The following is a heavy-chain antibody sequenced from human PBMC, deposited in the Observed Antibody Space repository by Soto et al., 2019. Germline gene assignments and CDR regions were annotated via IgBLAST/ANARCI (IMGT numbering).Heavy chain of an antibody. CDR3: ARQYSTSLLDY. Sequence: PSETLSLTCTVSGGSLNCFIDYWVWVRQPPGKGLEWIGSIYYSGSTYYNPSLKSRVTISVDTSKKQFSLKLTSMTAADTAVYFCARQYSTSLLDYWGQGALVTVSS. D-gene: IGHD2-2*01. J-gene: IGHJ4*02. CDR1: GGSLNCFIDY. V-gene: IGHV4-39*01. CDR2: IYYSGST.